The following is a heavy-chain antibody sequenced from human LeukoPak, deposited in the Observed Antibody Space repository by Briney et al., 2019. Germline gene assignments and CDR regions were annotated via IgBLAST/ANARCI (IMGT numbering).Heavy chain of an antibody. Sequence: PGGSLRLSCAASGFTFSTYTMDWVRQAPGKGLEWVSSISSSSSNIYYADSVKGRFPISRDNAKNSLYLQMNSLRVDDTAVYYCARDLKVAAAGTPAYYYGMDVWGQGTTVTVSS. D-gene: IGHD6-13*01. CDR3: ARDLKVAAAGTPAYYYGMDV. V-gene: IGHV3-21*01. CDR1: GFTFSTYT. CDR2: ISSSSSNI. J-gene: IGHJ6*02.